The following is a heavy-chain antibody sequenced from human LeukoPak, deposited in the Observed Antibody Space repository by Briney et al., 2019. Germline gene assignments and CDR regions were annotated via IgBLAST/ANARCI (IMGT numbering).Heavy chain of an antibody. J-gene: IGHJ4*02. CDR3: AKVADYYDSSGRFTYYFDY. D-gene: IGHD3-22*01. CDR2: LSYDGTFK. Sequence: GGSLKLSCEASGFNFSSFGMHWVRQAPGKGLEWVAVLSYDGTFKYYADSVKGRFTISRDNSRDTLYLKMNRLRAEDTAVYYCAKVADYYDSSGRFTYYFDYWGQGTLVTVSS. V-gene: IGHV3-30*18. CDR1: GFNFSSFG.